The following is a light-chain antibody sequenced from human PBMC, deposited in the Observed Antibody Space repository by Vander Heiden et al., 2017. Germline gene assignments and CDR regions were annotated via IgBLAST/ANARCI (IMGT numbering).Light chain of an antibody. CDR3: QQYYSIPYT. CDR1: QSVLYSSNNKNY. Sequence: DIVMTQSPDSLAVSLGERATFNCKSSQSVLYSSNNKNYLGWYQKKPGQPPKLLIYWASTRESGVPDRFSGSGSGTDFTLTISSLQAEDVAVYYCQQYYSIPYTFGQGTKLEIK. CDR2: WAS. J-gene: IGKJ2*01. V-gene: IGKV4-1*01.